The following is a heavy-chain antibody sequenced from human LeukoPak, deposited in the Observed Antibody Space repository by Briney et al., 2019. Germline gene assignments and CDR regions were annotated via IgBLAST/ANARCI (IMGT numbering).Heavy chain of an antibody. D-gene: IGHD2-15*01. V-gene: IGHV4-59*08. Sequence: SETLSLTCIVSGASISSYYWSWIRQPPGKGLENIGYLHYSGSTNYNPSLKSRVTISVDTSRKQFSLTLNSVTAADTAMYYCARLGLPNAFDIWGQGTMVTVSS. CDR2: LHYSGST. CDR3: ARLGLPNAFDI. J-gene: IGHJ3*02. CDR1: GASISSYY.